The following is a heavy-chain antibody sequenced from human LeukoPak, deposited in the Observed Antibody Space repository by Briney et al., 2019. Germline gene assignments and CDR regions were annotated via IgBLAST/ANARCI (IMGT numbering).Heavy chain of an antibody. D-gene: IGHD1-26*01. V-gene: IGHV1-8*01. CDR2: MNPNSGNT. CDR3: ARRVGAPNQFDY. Sequence: ASVKDSCKASGYTFTSYDINWVRQATGQGLEWMGWMNPNSGNTGYAQKFQGRVTMTRNTSISTAYMELSSLRSEDTAVYYCARRVGAPNQFDYWGQGTLVTVSS. J-gene: IGHJ4*02. CDR1: GYTFTSYD.